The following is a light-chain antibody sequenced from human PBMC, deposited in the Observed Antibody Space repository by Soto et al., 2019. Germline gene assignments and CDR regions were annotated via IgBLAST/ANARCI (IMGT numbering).Light chain of an antibody. CDR2: GAS. CDR1: QGVGDT. V-gene: IGKV3-15*01. J-gene: IGKJ1*01. CDR3: QEYNTWPWT. Sequence: MRQSPDTLSVSPGEGATLSCRASQGVGDTLAWYQQKLGQAPRVLIYGASTRATGIPARFTGSGSGTEFILTITSLQSEDSAVYYCQEYNTWPWTFGQGTKVDIK.